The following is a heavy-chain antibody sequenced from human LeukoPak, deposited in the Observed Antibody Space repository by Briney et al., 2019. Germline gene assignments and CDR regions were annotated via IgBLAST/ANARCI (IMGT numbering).Heavy chain of an antibody. J-gene: IGHJ4*02. CDR2: IYSGGST. CDR1: GFTVSSNY. CDR3: ARFRTWGDKAFDY. D-gene: IGHD2-21*02. V-gene: IGHV3-53*01. Sequence: GGSLRLSCAASGFTVSSNYMSWVRQAPGKGLEWVSVIYSGGSTYYADSVKGRFTISRDNPKNTLYLQMNSLRAEDTAVYYCARFRTWGDKAFDYWGQGTLVTVSS.